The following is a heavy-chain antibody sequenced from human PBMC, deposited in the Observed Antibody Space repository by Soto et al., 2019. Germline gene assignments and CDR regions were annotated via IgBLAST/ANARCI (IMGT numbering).Heavy chain of an antibody. D-gene: IGHD3-10*01. J-gene: IGHJ4*02. V-gene: IGHV2-5*02. CDR2: IYWDDDK. CDR1: GFSLSTSGVG. Sequence: SGPTLVNPTQTLTLTCTFSGFSLSTSGVGVGWIRQPPGKALEWLALIYWDDDKRYSPSLKSSLTITKDTSKNHVVLTMTNMDPVDTATYYCAHSPRITMVRGVYFDYWGQGTLVTVSS. CDR3: AHSPRITMVRGVYFDY.